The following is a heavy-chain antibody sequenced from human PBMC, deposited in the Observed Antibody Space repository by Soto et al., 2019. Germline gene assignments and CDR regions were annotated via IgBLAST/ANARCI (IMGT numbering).Heavy chain of an antibody. J-gene: IGHJ4*02. CDR2: ISAYNGDT. CDR3: ARDTEQQLTTFFDY. D-gene: IGHD6-13*01. CDR1: GFTFTSFS. V-gene: IGHV1-18*01. Sequence: QVQLVQSGAEVKKPGASVKVSCKASGFTFTSFSINWVRQAPGQGLEWLGWISAYNGDTNYAQKVQGRVTMTTDTSTRTAYMELRRLRSDDTAVYHCARDTEQQLTTFFDYWGQGTLVTVSS.